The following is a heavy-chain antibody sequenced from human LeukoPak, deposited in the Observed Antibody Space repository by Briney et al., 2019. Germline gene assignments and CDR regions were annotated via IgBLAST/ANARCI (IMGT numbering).Heavy chain of an antibody. CDR1: GFTFSSYS. V-gene: IGHV3-21*01. CDR2: ISSSSSYI. D-gene: IGHD5-18*01. J-gene: IGHJ4*02. Sequence: GGSLRLSCGASGFTFSSYSMNWVRQAPGKGLEWVSSISSSSSYIYYADSVKGRFTISRDNAKNSLYLQMNSLRAEDTAVYYCARDGYSYGSPADYWGQGTLVTVSS. CDR3: ARDGYSYGSPADY.